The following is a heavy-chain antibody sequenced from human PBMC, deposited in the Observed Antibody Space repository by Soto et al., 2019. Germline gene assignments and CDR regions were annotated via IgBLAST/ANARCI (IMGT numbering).Heavy chain of an antibody. D-gene: IGHD3-3*01. V-gene: IGHV1-8*01. CDR1: GYTFTSYD. J-gene: IGHJ6*03. CDR2: MNPNSGNT. CDR3: ARGTPGIAIFGVVINNYYYYYMDV. Sequence: GASVKVSCKVSGYTFTSYDINWVRQATGQGLEWMGWMNPNSGNTGYAQKFQGRVTMTRNTSISTAYMELSSLRSEDTAVYYCARGTPGIAIFGVVINNYYYYYMDVWGKGTTVTVSS.